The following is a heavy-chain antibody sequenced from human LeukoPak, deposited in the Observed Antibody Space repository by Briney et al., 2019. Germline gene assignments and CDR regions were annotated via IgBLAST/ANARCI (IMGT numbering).Heavy chain of an antibody. CDR3: VKEYHSRGFGAYFDY. V-gene: IGHV3-30*18. D-gene: IGHD3-3*01. J-gene: IGHJ4*02. CDR2: ISSDGSIK. CDR1: KFTFSHYG. Sequence: GGSLRLSCTASKFTFSHYGMQWVRQAPGKGLEWVAVISSDGSIKVYADSVKGRFTLSRDNSINTVDLKMNSLRAEDTAVYYCVKEYHSRGFGAYFDYWGQGTLVTVSS.